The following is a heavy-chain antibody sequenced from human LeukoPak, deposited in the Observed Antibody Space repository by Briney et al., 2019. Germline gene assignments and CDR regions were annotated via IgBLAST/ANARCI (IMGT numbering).Heavy chain of an antibody. CDR2: MNPNSGNT. Sequence: ASVKVSCKASGHTFTSYDINWVRQATGQGLEWMGWMNPNSGNTGYAQKFQGRVTMTRNTSISTAYMELSSLRSEDTAVYYCARGRSAARPGNYYYYMDVWGKGTTVTVSS. V-gene: IGHV1-8*01. CDR3: ARGRSAARPGNYYYYMDV. J-gene: IGHJ6*03. CDR1: GHTFTSYD. D-gene: IGHD6-6*01.